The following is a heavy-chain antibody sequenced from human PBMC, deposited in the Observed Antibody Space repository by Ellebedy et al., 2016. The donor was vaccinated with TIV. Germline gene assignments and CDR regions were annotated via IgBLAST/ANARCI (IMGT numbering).Heavy chain of an antibody. CDR3: AKDQVDY. J-gene: IGHJ4*02. CDR1: GFTFSNFG. CDR2: IQYDGTNK. Sequence: GESLKISCAASGFTFSNFGMHWVRQAPGKGLEWVTFIQYDGTNKYYTDSVKGRFTISRDNSKNTLYLEMNSLRVEDTAVYYCAKDQVDYGGQGTLVTVSS. V-gene: IGHV3-30*02.